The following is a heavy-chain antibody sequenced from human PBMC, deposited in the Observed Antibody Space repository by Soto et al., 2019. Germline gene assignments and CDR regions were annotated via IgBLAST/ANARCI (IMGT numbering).Heavy chain of an antibody. Sequence: SETLSLTCTVSGGSISSGGYYWSWIRQHPGKGLEWIGYIYYSGSTYYNPSLKSRVTISVDTSKNQFSLKLSSVTAADTAVYYCARDTAAADYYYYYMDVWGKGTTVTVSS. V-gene: IGHV4-31*03. J-gene: IGHJ6*03. CDR3: ARDTAAADYYYYYMDV. CDR2: IYYSGST. D-gene: IGHD6-13*01. CDR1: GGSISSGGYY.